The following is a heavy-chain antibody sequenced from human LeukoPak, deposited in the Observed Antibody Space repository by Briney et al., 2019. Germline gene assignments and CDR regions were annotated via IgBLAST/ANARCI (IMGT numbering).Heavy chain of an antibody. Sequence: SQTLSLTCTVSGGSLSSGSYYWRWLRQPAGKGLEWLGRIYTSGSTNYNPSLKSRVTISVDTSKNQFSLRLSSVTAADTAVYYCARVYGAGSWFDPWGQGTLVTVSS. CDR1: GGSLSSGSYY. D-gene: IGHD3-10*01. CDR2: IYTSGST. V-gene: IGHV4-61*02. CDR3: ARVYGAGSWFDP. J-gene: IGHJ5*02.